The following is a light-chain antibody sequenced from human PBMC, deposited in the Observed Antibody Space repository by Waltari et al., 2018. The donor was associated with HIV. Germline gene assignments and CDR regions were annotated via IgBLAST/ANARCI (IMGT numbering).Light chain of an antibody. Sequence: QAGLTQPPSVSKGLRQTATLTCPGDSNNVGNHGATLLQQHQGHPPKLLFYKNNNRPSGISERFSASKSGNTASLTITGLQPEDEADYFCSAWDRSLSAVIFGGGTTLIVL. J-gene: IGLJ2*01. V-gene: IGLV10-54*04. CDR2: KNN. CDR1: SNNVGNHG. CDR3: SAWDRSLSAVI.